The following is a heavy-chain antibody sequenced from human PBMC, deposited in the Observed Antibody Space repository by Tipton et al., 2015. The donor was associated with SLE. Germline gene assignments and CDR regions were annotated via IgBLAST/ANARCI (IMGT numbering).Heavy chain of an antibody. J-gene: IGHJ3*02. CDR2: ISYDGSKK. CDR3: ARGPYSGSYFRAFDI. Sequence: QLVQSGGGVVQPGRSLRLSCAASGFTFSSYAMHWVRQAPGKGLEWVAVISYDGSKKYYADSVKGRFTISRDNSKNTLYLQMNSLRAEDTAVYYCARGPYSGSYFRAFDIWGQGTMATVSS. CDR1: GFTFSSYA. V-gene: IGHV3-30-3*01. D-gene: IGHD1-26*01.